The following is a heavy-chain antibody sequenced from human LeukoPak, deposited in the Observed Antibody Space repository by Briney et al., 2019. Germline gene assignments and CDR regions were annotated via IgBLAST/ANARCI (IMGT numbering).Heavy chain of an antibody. J-gene: IGHJ4*02. CDR2: ISGSGGRT. V-gene: IGHV3-23*01. CDR3: ARGLSSSWEPFDY. CDR1: GFTFSSYA. D-gene: IGHD6-13*01. Sequence: GGSLRLSCAASGFTFSSYAMSWVRQAPGKGLEWVSSISGSGGRTYYADSVKGRFTISRDNSKNTLYLQMNSLRAEDTAVYYCARGLSSSWEPFDYWGQGTLVTVSS.